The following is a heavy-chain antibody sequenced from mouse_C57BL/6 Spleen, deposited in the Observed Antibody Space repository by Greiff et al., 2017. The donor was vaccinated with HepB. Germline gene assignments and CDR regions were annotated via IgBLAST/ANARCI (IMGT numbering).Heavy chain of an antibody. Sequence: EVQGVESGGDLVKPGGSLKLSCAASGFTFSSYGMSWVRQTPDKRLEWVATISSGGSYTYYPDSVKGRFTISRDNAKNTLYLQMSSLKSEDTAMYYCARHDSSGSYYFDYWGQGTTLTVSS. CDR1: GFTFSSYG. V-gene: IGHV5-6*01. D-gene: IGHD3-2*02. CDR3: ARHDSSGSYYFDY. CDR2: ISSGGSYT. J-gene: IGHJ2*01.